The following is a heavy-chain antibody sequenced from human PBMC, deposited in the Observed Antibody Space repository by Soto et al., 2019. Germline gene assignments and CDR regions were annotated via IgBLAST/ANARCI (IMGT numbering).Heavy chain of an antibody. Sequence: SQTLSLTCAISGDRVSSNSAAWNWIRQSPSRGLEWLGRTYYRSKWYNDYAASLKGRIIINPDTSKNQFSLQINSMTPEDTAVYYCVRDGSAWFDYWGQGTRVTVSS. CDR1: GDRVSSNSAA. J-gene: IGHJ5*01. CDR2: TYYRSKWYN. D-gene: IGHD6-19*01. CDR3: VRDGSAWFDY. V-gene: IGHV6-1*01.